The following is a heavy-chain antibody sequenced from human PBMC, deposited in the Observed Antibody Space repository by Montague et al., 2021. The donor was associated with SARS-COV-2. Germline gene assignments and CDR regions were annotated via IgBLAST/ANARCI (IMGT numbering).Heavy chain of an antibody. Sequence: SETLSLTCTVSGYSISSGYYWGWIRQPPGKGLEWIGSSYHSGSTYYNPSLMSRVTITVDTSKNQFSLKLLSSVTAADTAVYYCARDRRRWLQLNNWFDPWGQGTLVTVSS. CDR1: GYSISSGYY. V-gene: IGHV4-38-2*02. CDR2: SYHSGST. D-gene: IGHD5-24*01. J-gene: IGHJ5*02. CDR3: ARDRRRWLQLNNWFDP.